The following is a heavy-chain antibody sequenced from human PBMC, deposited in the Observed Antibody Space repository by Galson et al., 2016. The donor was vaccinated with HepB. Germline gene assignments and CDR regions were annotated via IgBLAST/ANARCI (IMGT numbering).Heavy chain of an antibody. CDR1: GFSFSTYA. J-gene: IGHJ4*02. V-gene: IGHV3-33*01. D-gene: IGHD6-19*01. CDR2: IWSGAIKK. Sequence: SLRLSCAGSGFSFSTYAVHWVRQTPGKGLEWVAVIWSGAIKKYYADSGEGRFTISRDDSENTVYLQINTLRVEDTAMYYCASSIAVAGIIDYWGQGTLVTVSS. CDR3: ASSIAVAGIIDY.